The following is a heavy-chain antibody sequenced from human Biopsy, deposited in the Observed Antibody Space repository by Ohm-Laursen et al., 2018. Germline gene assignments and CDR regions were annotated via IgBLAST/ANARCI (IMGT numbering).Heavy chain of an antibody. Sequence: SQTLSLTCTVSGVSISVDGYYWAWIRQLPGKGSDWFGYIYHSGTTYYNPSLKSRLTMSVDTSKNEFSLRLRSVTAADTAVYFCATFRASWDTTQGGDYWGQGTLVTVSS. CDR1: GVSISVDGYY. V-gene: IGHV4-31*03. CDR3: ATFRASWDTTQGGDY. CDR2: IYHSGTT. J-gene: IGHJ4*02. D-gene: IGHD1-26*01.